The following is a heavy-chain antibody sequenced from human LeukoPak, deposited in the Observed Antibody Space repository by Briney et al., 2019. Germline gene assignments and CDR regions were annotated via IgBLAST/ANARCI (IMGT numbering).Heavy chain of an antibody. CDR2: IYYSGST. J-gene: IGHJ4*02. V-gene: IGHV4-59*01. D-gene: IGHD6-19*01. CDR1: GGSISSYY. Sequence: SETLSLTCTVSGGSISSYYWSWIRQPPGKGLEWIRYIYYSGSTNYNPSLKSRVTISVDTSKNQFSLKLSSVTAADTAVYYCATIERSGWYVSYWGQGTLVTVSS. CDR3: ATIERSGWYVSY.